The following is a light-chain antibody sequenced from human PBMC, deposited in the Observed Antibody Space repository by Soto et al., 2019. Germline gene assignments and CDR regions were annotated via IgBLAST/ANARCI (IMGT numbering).Light chain of an antibody. CDR1: QSISRS. Sequence: DIQMTQSPSTLSASVGDRVTITCRASQSISRSLAWYQQKPGKAPSLLIYDASSLEGGVPSRFSGSGFGTEFTLTISRLEPEDFAVYYCQQYGSSRTWTFGQGTKVEIK. CDR3: QQYGSSRTWT. V-gene: IGKV1-5*01. J-gene: IGKJ1*01. CDR2: DAS.